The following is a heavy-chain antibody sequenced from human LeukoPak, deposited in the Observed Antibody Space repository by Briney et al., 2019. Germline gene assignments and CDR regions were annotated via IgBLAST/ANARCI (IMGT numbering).Heavy chain of an antibody. CDR2: IYYSGTT. D-gene: IGHD6-13*01. Sequence: SETLSLTCSVSGGSISSSSYYWAWIRQPPGKGLEWIGSIYYSGTTYYEPSLKSRLTISVDTSKNHFSLKLSSVTAADTAVYYCAREIGGAADTWGQGTLVTVSS. V-gene: IGHV4-39*02. CDR3: AREIGGAADT. CDR1: GGSISSSSYY. J-gene: IGHJ5*02.